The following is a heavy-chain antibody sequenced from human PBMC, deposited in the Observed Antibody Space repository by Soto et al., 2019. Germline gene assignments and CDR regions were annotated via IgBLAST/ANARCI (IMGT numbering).Heavy chain of an antibody. V-gene: IGHV5-51*01. CDR3: ARETTVTTGRFLRAFDI. CDR1: GYSFTSYW. Sequence: PGESLKISCKGSGYSFTSYWIGWVRQMPGKGLEWMGIIYPGDSDTRYSPSFQGQVTISADKSISTAYLQWSSLKASDTAMYYCARETTVTTGRFLRAFDIWGQGTMVTVSS. D-gene: IGHD4-17*01. CDR2: IYPGDSDT. J-gene: IGHJ3*02.